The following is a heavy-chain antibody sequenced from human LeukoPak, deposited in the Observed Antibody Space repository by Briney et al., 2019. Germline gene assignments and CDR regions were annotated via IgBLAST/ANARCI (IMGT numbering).Heavy chain of an antibody. CDR2: IYYSGST. CDR3: ARHVWAFECRFDP. D-gene: IGHD3-16*01. V-gene: IGHV4-39*01. Sequence: PSETLSLTCTVSGGSISTSSYYWGWIRQPPGKGLEWIGSIYYSGSTYYNPSLKSRVTISVDTSKNQFSLKLSSATAADTAVYYCARHVWAFECRFDPWGQGTLVTVSS. CDR1: GGSISTSSYY. J-gene: IGHJ5*02.